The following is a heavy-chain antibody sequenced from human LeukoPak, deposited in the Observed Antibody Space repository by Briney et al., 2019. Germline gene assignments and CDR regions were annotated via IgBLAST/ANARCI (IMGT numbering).Heavy chain of an antibody. J-gene: IGHJ4*02. V-gene: IGHV3-15*01. D-gene: IGHD2-21*02. Sequence: GGSLRLSCAASGFTFSNAWMSWVRQAPGKGLEWVGRIKSKTDGETTDYAAPVKGRFTISRDDSINTLYLHMNSLKTEDTAVYFCATRMTPNRYFDYWGQGTLVTVSS. CDR2: IKSKTDGETT. CDR1: GFTFSNAW. CDR3: ATRMTPNRYFDY.